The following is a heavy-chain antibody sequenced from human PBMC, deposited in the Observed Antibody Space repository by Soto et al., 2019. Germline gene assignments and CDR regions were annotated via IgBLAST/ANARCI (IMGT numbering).Heavy chain of an antibody. J-gene: IGHJ4*02. V-gene: IGHV4-61*01. CDR1: GGSVSSNNYY. D-gene: IGHD6-13*01. CDR3: ARAGSSWPYYFDY. CDR2: VYYSGSA. Sequence: PSETLSLTCIVSGGSVSSNNYYWSWIRQPPGRGLEWIGYVYYSGSANYNPSLESRVTISVDTSKNQFSLKVNSVTAADTAVYYCARAGSSWPYYFDYWGQGSLVTVSS.